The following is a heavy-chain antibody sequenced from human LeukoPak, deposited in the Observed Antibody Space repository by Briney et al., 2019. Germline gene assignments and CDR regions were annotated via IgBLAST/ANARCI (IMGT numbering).Heavy chain of an antibody. V-gene: IGHV3-30*18. CDR3: AKASSGVCIY. D-gene: IGHD2-8*01. Sequence: GGSLRLSCAASGFTFSSYWMSWVRQAPGKGLEWVAVISYDGSNKYYADSVKGRFTISRDNSKNTVYLQMNSLRAEDTAVYYCAKASSGVCIYWGQGTLVTVSS. CDR2: ISYDGSNK. CDR1: GFTFSSYW. J-gene: IGHJ4*02.